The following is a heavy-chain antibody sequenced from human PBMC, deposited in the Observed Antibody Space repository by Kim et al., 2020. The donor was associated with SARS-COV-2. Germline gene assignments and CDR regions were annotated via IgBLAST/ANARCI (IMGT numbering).Heavy chain of an antibody. J-gene: IGHJ4*02. CDR3: ARDPNGSGALDY. D-gene: IGHD6-19*01. Sequence: EYAASGKGRFTISRDDSTDSLYLHMTSLKTEDTAVYFCARDPNGSGALDYWGQGTLVTVSS. V-gene: IGHV3-72*01.